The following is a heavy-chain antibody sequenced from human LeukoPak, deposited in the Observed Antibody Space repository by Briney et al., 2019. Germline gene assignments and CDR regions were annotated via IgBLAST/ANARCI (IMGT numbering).Heavy chain of an antibody. J-gene: IGHJ4*02. Sequence: SETLSLTCTVSGYSISSGYYWGWIRQPPGKGLEWIGSIYHSGSTYYNPSLKSRVTISVDTSKNQFSLKLSSVTAADTAVYYCARDFRVSGIAAAGTVFLGYWGQGTLVTVSS. CDR2: IYHSGST. D-gene: IGHD6-13*01. CDR3: ARDFRVSGIAAAGTVFLGY. CDR1: GYSISSGYY. V-gene: IGHV4-38-2*02.